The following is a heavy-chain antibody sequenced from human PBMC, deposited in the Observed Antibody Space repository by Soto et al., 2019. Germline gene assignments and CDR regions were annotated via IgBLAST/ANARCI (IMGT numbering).Heavy chain of an antibody. CDR1: GFSFSSYW. CDR3: ARERGGYSSDF. Sequence: EVQLVESGGGLVQPGGSLRLSCAASGFSFSSYWMHWLRQVPGKGLVWVSRINGDGDYTNYADSVKGRFTISRDNAKNTLYRQMNSLRAEDTAVYYCARERGGYSSDFWGQGTLVTVSS. D-gene: IGHD2-15*01. V-gene: IGHV3-74*01. CDR2: INGDGDYT. J-gene: IGHJ4*02.